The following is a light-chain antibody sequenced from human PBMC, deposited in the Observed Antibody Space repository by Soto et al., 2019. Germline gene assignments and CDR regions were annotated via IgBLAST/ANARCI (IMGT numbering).Light chain of an antibody. CDR2: DAY. CDR3: QQRAKWPST. Sequence: EVVLTQSPDTLSLSPGETATLSCRASQSVDRYVPWYQQKLGQAPRLLIYDAYTRATGVAARFTGSGSATDFSLTITSLEPEDFAVYYCQQRAKWPSTFGPGTKVE. V-gene: IGKV3-11*01. CDR1: QSVDRY. J-gene: IGKJ2*02.